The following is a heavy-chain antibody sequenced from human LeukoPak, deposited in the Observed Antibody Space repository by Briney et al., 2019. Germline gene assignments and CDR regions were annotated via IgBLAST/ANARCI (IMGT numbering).Heavy chain of an antibody. V-gene: IGHV3-7*01. CDR3: ATTISNEGYSNSWYPYYFDY. CDR2: IKQDGSEK. J-gene: IGHJ4*02. Sequence: PGGSLRLSCAASGFTFSSYWMTWVRQAPGKGLEWVANIKQDGSEKYYVDSVKGRFTISRDNARNSLYLQMNSLRADDTAVYYCATTISNEGYSNSWYPYYFDYWGQGTLVTVSS. D-gene: IGHD6-13*01. CDR1: GFTFSSYW.